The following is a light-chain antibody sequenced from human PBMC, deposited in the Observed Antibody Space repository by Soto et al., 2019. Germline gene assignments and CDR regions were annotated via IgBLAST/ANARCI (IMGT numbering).Light chain of an antibody. J-gene: IGLJ1*01. V-gene: IGLV2-14*01. CDR1: SNDVGGYNY. CDR3: SSYTSSSTLV. CDR2: EVS. Sequence: SVLTQPGPGSGSPGQSITISCPGTSNDVGGYNYVSWYQQHPGKAPKLMIYEVSNRPSGVSNRFSGSKSGNTASLTISALQAEDEADYYCSSYTSSSTLVFGNGTKVTVL.